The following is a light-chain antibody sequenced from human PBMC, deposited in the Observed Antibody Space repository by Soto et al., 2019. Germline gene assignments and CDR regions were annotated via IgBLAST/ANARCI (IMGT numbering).Light chain of an antibody. CDR1: QSLSGGY. Sequence: EIVLTQSPGTLSLSPGERATLSCRASQSLSGGYLAWFQQKPGQTPRLLIYSASNRATGIPDRFSGSGSGTDVTLTIGRLEPEDFGVYYCQQNGSLPITFGQGTRLEIK. J-gene: IGKJ5*01. CDR2: SAS. V-gene: IGKV3-20*01. CDR3: QQNGSLPIT.